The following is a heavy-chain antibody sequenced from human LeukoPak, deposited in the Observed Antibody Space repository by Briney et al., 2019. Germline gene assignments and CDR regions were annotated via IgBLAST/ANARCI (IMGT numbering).Heavy chain of an antibody. CDR1: GFSFSAYW. J-gene: IGHJ4*02. D-gene: IGHD2-15*01. V-gene: IGHV3-7*01. CDR3: ARFGYVAAVDV. Sequence: GSLRLSCAASGFSFSAYWMTWVRQAPGTGLEWVANINPAGRETYYVDPVKGRFSISRDNAKNLVYLQMNSLRAEDSAVYRCARFGYVAAVDVWGQGTPVTVSS. CDR2: INPAGRET.